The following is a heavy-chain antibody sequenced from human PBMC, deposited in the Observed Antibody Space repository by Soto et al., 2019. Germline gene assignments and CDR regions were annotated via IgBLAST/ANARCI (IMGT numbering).Heavy chain of an antibody. CDR3: ARCEVGTIFGVFIIPEKNYYFDY. Sequence: QVQLQQWGAGLLKPSETLSLTCAVYGGSFSGYYWSWIRQPPGKGLEWIGEINPSGSTNYNPSLKSRVTISVDTSKNQYSLKLSSVTAADTAVYYYARCEVGTIFGVFIIPEKNYYFDYWGQGTLVTVSS. D-gene: IGHD3-3*01. CDR1: GGSFSGYY. J-gene: IGHJ4*02. CDR2: INPSGST. V-gene: IGHV4-34*01.